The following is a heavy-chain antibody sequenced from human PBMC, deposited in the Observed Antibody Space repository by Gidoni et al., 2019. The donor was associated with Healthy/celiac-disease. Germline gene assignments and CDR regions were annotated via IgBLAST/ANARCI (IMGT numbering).Heavy chain of an antibody. D-gene: IGHD6-13*01. CDR3: ARDDSSSWYESLLDY. Sequence: EVQLVESGGGLVKPGGSLRLSCAASGFTFSSYSMNWVRQAPGKGLEWVSSISSSSSYIYYADSVKGRFTISRDNAKNSLYLQMNSLRAEDTAVYYCARDDSSSWYESLLDYWGQGTLVTVSS. J-gene: IGHJ4*02. V-gene: IGHV3-21*01. CDR1: GFTFSSYS. CDR2: ISSSSSYI.